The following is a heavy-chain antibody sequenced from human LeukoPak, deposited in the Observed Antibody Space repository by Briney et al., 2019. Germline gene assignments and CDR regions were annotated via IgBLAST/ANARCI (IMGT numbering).Heavy chain of an antibody. D-gene: IGHD3-22*01. CDR3: ARDRGTYYYDSSGYPAPQGLDY. Sequence: PSETLSLTCSLSGGSIGRHYWNWFRQPPGKGLEWIGYISYRGSTDYNSSLKSRVTISVDTSKNQFSLKLSSVTAADTAVYYCARDRGTYYYDSSGYPAPQGLDYWGQGTLVTVSS. CDR2: ISYRGST. J-gene: IGHJ4*02. CDR1: GGSIGRHY. V-gene: IGHV4-59*11.